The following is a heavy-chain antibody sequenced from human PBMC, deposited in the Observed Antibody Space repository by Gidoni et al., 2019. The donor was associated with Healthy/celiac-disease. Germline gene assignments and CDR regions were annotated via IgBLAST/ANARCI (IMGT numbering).Heavy chain of an antibody. CDR3: ARGGSGGVLRARAFDI. CDR1: GSTFPGYY. CDR2: INPNSGGT. D-gene: IGHD6-6*01. J-gene: IGHJ3*02. Sequence: QVQLVPSGAAVKKPGASVKVSCKASGSTFPGYYMHWVRQAPGQGLEWMGWINPNSGGTNDAQKFQGRVTRTRETSISTAYMELSRLRSDDTAVYYWARGGSGGVLRARAFDIWGQGTMVTVSS. V-gene: IGHV1-2*02.